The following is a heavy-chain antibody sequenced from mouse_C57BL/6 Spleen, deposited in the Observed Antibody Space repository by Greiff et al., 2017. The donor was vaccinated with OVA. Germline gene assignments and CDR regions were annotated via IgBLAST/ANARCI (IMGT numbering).Heavy chain of an antibody. D-gene: IGHD2-3*01. Sequence: EVQLQQSGAELVKPGASVKLSCTASGFNIKDYYMHWVKQRTEQGLEWIGRIDPEDGETKYAPNFQGKATITADTSSNTAYLQLSSLTSEDTAVYYCARYDGYYRFDYWGQGTTLTVSS. CDR2: IDPEDGET. CDR3: ARYDGYYRFDY. V-gene: IGHV14-2*01. J-gene: IGHJ2*01. CDR1: GFNIKDYY.